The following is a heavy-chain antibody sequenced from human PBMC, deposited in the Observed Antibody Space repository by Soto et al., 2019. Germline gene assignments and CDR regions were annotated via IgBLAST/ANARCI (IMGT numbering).Heavy chain of an antibody. D-gene: IGHD3-22*01. CDR2: ISYDGSNK. Sequence: GGSLRLSCAASGFTFSSYGMHWVRQAPGKGLEWVAVISYDGSNKYYSDSVKGRFIISRDNSKNTLYLQMNSLRAEDTAVYYCAKIGIPDYYDSSGYSYWGQGTLVTVSS. V-gene: IGHV3-30*18. J-gene: IGHJ4*02. CDR3: AKIGIPDYYDSSGYSY. CDR1: GFTFSSYG.